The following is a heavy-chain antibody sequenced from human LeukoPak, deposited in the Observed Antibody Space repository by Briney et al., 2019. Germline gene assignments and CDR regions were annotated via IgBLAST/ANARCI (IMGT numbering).Heavy chain of an antibody. Sequence: GGSLRLSCAASGFTFSSYSMNWVRQAPGKGLEWVANMKQDGSEKYYVDSVKGRFTISRDNAKNSLYLQMNSLRGEDTAVYYCVRAIGKSEAYWGQGTLVTVSS. J-gene: IGHJ4*02. CDR2: MKQDGSEK. CDR3: VRAIGKSEAY. D-gene: IGHD4-23*01. CDR1: GFTFSSYS. V-gene: IGHV3-7*01.